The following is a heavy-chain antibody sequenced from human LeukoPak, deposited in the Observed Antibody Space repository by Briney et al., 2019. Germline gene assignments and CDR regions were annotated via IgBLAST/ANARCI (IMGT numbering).Heavy chain of an antibody. V-gene: IGHV4-59*08. CDR3: ARVNAYYDSSGYAIDY. D-gene: IGHD3-22*01. CDR1: GGSISSYY. Sequence: PSETLSLTCTVSGGSISSYYWNWIRQPPGKGPEWIGYIYYSGSINYNPSLKSRVTISIDTSKNQFSLKLSSVTAADTAVYYCARVNAYYDSSGYAIDYWGQGTLVTVSP. J-gene: IGHJ4*02. CDR2: IYYSGSI.